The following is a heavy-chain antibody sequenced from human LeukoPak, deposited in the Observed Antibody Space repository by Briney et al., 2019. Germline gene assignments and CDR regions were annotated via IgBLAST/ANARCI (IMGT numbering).Heavy chain of an antibody. J-gene: IGHJ4*02. D-gene: IGHD2-2*01. CDR2: IIPIFGTA. V-gene: IGHV1-69*01. Sequence: ASVKVSCTASGGTFSSYAISWVRQAPGQGLEWMGGIIPIFGTANYAQRFQGRVTITADESTSTAYMELSSLRSEDTAVYYCARDSPYCSSTSCYGGATWGQGTLVTVSS. CDR1: GGTFSSYA. CDR3: ARDSPYCSSTSCYGGAT.